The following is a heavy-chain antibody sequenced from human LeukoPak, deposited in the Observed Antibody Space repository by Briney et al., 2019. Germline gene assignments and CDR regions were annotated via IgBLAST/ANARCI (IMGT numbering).Heavy chain of an antibody. CDR2: INTNTGNP. D-gene: IGHD3-22*01. J-gene: IGHJ4*02. CDR3: ARDLVDYYDSSGYDFDH. Sequence: GASVKVSCKASGYTFTSYAMNWVRQAPGQGLEWMGWINTNTGNPTYAQGFTGRFVFSLDTSVSTAYLQISSLKAEDTAVYYCARDLVDYYDSSGYDFDHWGQGTLVTVSS. CDR1: GYTFTSYA. V-gene: IGHV7-4-1*02.